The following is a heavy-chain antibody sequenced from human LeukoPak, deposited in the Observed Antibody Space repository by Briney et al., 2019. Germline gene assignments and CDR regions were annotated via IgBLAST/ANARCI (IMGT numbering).Heavy chain of an antibody. CDR1: GGSISSGGYS. CDR3: ARARVYDFWSGYKSQASKSYYYMDV. J-gene: IGHJ6*03. CDR2: IYHSGST. D-gene: IGHD3-3*01. V-gene: IGHV4-30-2*01. Sequence: SETLSLTCAVSGGSISSGGYSWSWLRQPPGKGLEWIGYIYHSGSTYYNPSLKSRVTISVDRSKNQFSLKLSSVTAADTAVYYCARARVYDFWSGYKSQASKSYYYMDVWGKGTTVTVSS.